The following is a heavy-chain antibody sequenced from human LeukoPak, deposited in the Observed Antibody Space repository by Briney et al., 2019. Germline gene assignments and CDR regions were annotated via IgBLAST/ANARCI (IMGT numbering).Heavy chain of an antibody. J-gene: IGHJ4*02. D-gene: IGHD6-19*01. CDR1: GGSISSYY. CDR3: ARRYSSGWNGGFDY. Sequence: SEALSLTCTVSGGSISSYYWSWIRQPAGKGLEWIGRIYTSGSTNYNSSLKSRVTMSVDTSKNQFSLKLSSVTAADTAVYYCARRYSSGWNGGFDYWGQGTLVTVSS. CDR2: IYTSGST. V-gene: IGHV4-4*07.